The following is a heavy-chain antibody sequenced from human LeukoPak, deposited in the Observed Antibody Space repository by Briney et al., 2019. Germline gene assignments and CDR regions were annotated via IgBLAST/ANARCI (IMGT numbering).Heavy chain of an antibody. CDR3: ARQDSSGWYSGY. CDR1: GGSISSSSYY. D-gene: IGHD6-19*01. V-gene: IGHV4-39*01. J-gene: IGHJ4*02. Sequence: SETLSLTCTVSGGSISSSSYYWGWIRQPPGKGLEWIGSIYYSGSTYYNPSLKSRVTISVDTSKNQFSLKLSSVTAADTAVYYCARQDSSGWYSGYWGQGTLVTVSS. CDR2: IYYSGST.